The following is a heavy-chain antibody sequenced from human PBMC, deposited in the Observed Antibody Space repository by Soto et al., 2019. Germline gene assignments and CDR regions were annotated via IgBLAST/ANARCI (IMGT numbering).Heavy chain of an antibody. CDR3: AKGGSNAAMDV. V-gene: IGHV3-33*08. CDR2: IWYDESYK. D-gene: IGHD1-26*01. Sequence: QVQLVESGGGVVQPGRSLRLSCAASGFTFSYYGMHWVRQAPGKWLEWVAIIWYDESYKYYADSVTGRFTISRDNSNNMVYLQMNSLRAEDTAVYYCAKGGSNAAMDVWGQGTTVTVSS. CDR1: GFTFSYYG. J-gene: IGHJ6*02.